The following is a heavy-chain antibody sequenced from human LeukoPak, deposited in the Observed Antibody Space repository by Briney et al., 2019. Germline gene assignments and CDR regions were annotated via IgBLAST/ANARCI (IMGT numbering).Heavy chain of an antibody. CDR3: ARGRGSRDGYNTPDY. CDR2: IFTTGRT. D-gene: IGHD2-2*01. J-gene: IGHJ4*02. CDR1: GGSITNYY. Sequence: PSETLSLTCSVSGGSITNYYWSWIRQPAGKGLEWIGRIFTTGRTNYNPSLKSRVTMSVDTSKNQFSLKLSSVTAADTAVYYCARGRGSRDGYNTPDYWGQGTLVTVSS. V-gene: IGHV4-4*07.